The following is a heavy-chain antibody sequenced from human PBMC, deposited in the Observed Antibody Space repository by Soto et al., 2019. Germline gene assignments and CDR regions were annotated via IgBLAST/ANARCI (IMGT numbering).Heavy chain of an antibody. J-gene: IGHJ5*02. CDR3: VRIRYQLPSSVLWLDP. D-gene: IGHD3-16*01. CDR1: GGLLSESY. V-gene: IGHV4-34*01. CDR2: INHVGGT. Sequence: KRSETLSLTCAVYGGLLSESYWTWVRQPPGKGLEWIGEINHVGGTNYNPSLKSRVTMSVDTSQNQFSLRLISVTAADTAMYFCVRIRYQLPSSVLWLDPWGQGTPVTVSS.